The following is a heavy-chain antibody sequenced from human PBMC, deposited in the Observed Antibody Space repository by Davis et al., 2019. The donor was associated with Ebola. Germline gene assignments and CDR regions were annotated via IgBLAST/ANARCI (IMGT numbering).Heavy chain of an antibody. CDR1: GFTFSYCD. D-gene: IGHD5-18*01. J-gene: IGHJ5*02. CDR3: AANTAMVA. Sequence: GGSLRLSCAASGFTFSYCDMSWVRQAPGKGLQWVSAIGHGGDTWYADSVRGRFTISGDNAKNSLYLQMNSLRAEDTAVYYCAANTAMVAWGQGTLVTVSS. V-gene: IGHV3-69-1*01. CDR2: IGHGGDT.